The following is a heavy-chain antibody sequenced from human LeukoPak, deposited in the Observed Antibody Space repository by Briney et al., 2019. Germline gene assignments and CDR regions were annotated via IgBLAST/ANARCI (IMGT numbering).Heavy chain of an antibody. CDR1: GFTFSSYG. CDR3: AKDGDIVVVVAAYWFDY. Sequence: PGGCLRLSCAASGFTFSSYGMHWVRQAPGKGLEWVAVISFNGSNKYYADSVKGLFTISRDNSKNTLYLQMNSLRPEDTAVYYCAKDGDIVVVVAAYWFDYWGQGTLVTV. D-gene: IGHD2-15*01. V-gene: IGHV3-30*18. J-gene: IGHJ4*02. CDR2: ISFNGSNK.